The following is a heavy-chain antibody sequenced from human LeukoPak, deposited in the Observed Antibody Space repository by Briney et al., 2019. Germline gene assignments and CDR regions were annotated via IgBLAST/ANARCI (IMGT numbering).Heavy chain of an antibody. V-gene: IGHV1-24*01. D-gene: IGHD3-3*01. CDR1: GYTLTELS. J-gene: IGHJ6*03. Sequence: ASVKVSCKVSGYTLTELSMHWVRQAPGQGLEWMGGFDPEDGETIYAQKFQGRVTMTEDTSTDTAYMELSSLRSEDTAVYYCATVNQDDFWSGYYADYYYYYYMDVWGKGTTVTVSS. CDR3: ATVNQDDFWSGYYADYYYYYYMDV. CDR2: FDPEDGET.